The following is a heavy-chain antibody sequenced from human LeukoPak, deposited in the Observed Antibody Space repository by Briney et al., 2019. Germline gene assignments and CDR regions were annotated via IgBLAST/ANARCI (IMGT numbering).Heavy chain of an antibody. CDR1: GG. CDR3: ARVRIRSRSPFDY. CDR2: ISWDGGIT. Sequence: PGGSLRLSCAASGGIHWVRQAPGEGLAWGGGISWDGGITYYADYVKCGFTMSRDNNRNSEYLKMNILGGEDTDLYDGARVRIRSRSPFDYWGQGTLVTVSS. D-gene: IGHD3-16*01. V-gene: IGHV3-43D*04. J-gene: IGHJ4*02.